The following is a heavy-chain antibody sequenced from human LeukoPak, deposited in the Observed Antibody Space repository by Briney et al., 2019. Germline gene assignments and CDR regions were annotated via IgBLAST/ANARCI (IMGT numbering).Heavy chain of an antibody. CDR3: ARGASRISWPGIDY. Sequence: GGSLRLSCAASGFTFSNYAMTWVRQAPGKGLEWVSAISNNGGSTYYADSVKGRFTISRDHSNNSVSLQMTNLRVEDTAIYYCARGASRISWPGIDYWGQGTLVTVSS. D-gene: IGHD3-3*02. V-gene: IGHV3-23*01. CDR1: GFTFSNYA. CDR2: ISNNGGST. J-gene: IGHJ4*02.